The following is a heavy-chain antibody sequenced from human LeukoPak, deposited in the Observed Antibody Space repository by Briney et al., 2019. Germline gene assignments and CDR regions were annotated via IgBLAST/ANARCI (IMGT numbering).Heavy chain of an antibody. CDR3: ARRGGRTLYYYDSSGYYPFDY. CDR2: IYYSGST. Sequence: PSETLSLTCTVSGGSISSGGYYWSWIRQHPGTGLEWIGYIYYSGSTYYNPSLKSRVTISVDTSKNQFSLKLSSVTAADTAVYYCARRGGRTLYYYDSSGYYPFDYWGQGTLVTVSS. D-gene: IGHD3-22*01. J-gene: IGHJ4*02. CDR1: GGSISSGGYY. V-gene: IGHV4-31*03.